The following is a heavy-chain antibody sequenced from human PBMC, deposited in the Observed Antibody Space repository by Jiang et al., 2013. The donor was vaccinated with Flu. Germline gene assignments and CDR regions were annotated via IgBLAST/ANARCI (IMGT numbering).Heavy chain of an antibody. J-gene: IGHJ4*02. D-gene: IGHD2-21*01. CDR3: AREGPLGDFDY. Sequence: LLKPSQTLSLTCTVSGGSISSGGYYWSWIRQHPGKGLEWIGYIYYSGSTYYNPSLKSRVTISVDTSKNQFSLKLSSVTAADTAVYYCAREGPLGDFDYWGQGTLVTVSS. CDR1: GGSISSGGYY. CDR2: IYYSGST. V-gene: IGHV4-31*03.